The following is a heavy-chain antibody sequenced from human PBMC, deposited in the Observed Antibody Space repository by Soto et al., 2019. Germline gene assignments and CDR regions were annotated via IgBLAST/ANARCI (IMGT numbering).Heavy chain of an antibody. CDR1: GFTFNNSG. J-gene: IGHJ6*02. CDR3: VKDRVPGAYGHYYGMDV. Sequence: PGGSLRLSCRVSGFTFNNSGMHWVRQAPGKGLERMAVISYDGSDKYYADFVKGRVIISRDNSKNTLNLEMNSLRAEDTATYYCVKDRVPGAYGHYYGMDVWGQGTTVTVSS. D-gene: IGHD5-12*01. V-gene: IGHV3-30*18. CDR2: ISYDGSDK.